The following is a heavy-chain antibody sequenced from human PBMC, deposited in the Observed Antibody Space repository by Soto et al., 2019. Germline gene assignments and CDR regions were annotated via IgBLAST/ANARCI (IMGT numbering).Heavy chain of an antibody. Sequence: GWSLRLSCAASGFTFSSYAMHWVRQAPGKGLKWVAIISYDTNNKYYADSVKGRFTISRDNSKNTLYLQMNSLKTEDTAVYYCTKFLGYSYGLFDYWGQGTLVTVSS. V-gene: IGHV3-30-3*02. CDR3: TKFLGYSYGLFDY. J-gene: IGHJ4*02. CDR1: GFTFSSYA. CDR2: ISYDTNNK. D-gene: IGHD5-18*01.